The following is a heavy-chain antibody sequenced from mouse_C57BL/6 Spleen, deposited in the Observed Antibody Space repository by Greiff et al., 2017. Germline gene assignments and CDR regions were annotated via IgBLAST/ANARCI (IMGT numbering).Heavy chain of an antibody. V-gene: IGHV6-6*01. D-gene: IGHD1-1*01. J-gene: IGHJ1*03. Sequence: EVKLVESGGGLVQPGGSMKLSCAASGFAFSDAWMDWVRQSPEKGLEWVAEIRNKANNHATYYAESVKGRFTISRDDSKSSVYRQMNSVRAEDTGIYYWTRDYGSSYWYFDVGGTGTTVTVSA. CDR2: IRNKANNHAT. CDR1: GFAFSDAW. CDR3: TRDYGSSYWYFDV.